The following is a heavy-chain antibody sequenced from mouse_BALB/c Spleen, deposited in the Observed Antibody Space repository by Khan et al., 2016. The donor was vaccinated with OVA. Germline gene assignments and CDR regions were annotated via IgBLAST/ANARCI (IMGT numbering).Heavy chain of an antibody. Sequence: VRLQQSGPGLVKPGASVKISCKASGYTFTDYNMDWVKQSHGKSLEWIGYIFPNNGDSGYNQKCKTKATLTVDNSSSTAYMELRSLTSEDYAVYYCVRSGYGSFAYWGQGTLVIVSA. J-gene: IGHJ3*01. V-gene: IGHV1S29*02. CDR3: VRSGYGSFAY. D-gene: IGHD1-2*01. CDR2: IFPNNGDS. CDR1: GYTFTDYN.